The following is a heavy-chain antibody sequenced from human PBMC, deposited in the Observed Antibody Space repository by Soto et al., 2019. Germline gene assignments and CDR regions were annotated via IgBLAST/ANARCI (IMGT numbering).Heavy chain of an antibody. CDR3: ASHLREGDGGAFDI. Sequence: ASVKVSCKASGYTFTGYYMHWVRQAPGLGLEWMGWINPNSGGTNYAQKFQGWVTMTRDTSISTAYMELSRLRSDDTAVYYCASHLREGDGGAFDIWGQGTMVTVSS. D-gene: IGHD3-16*01. V-gene: IGHV1-2*04. CDR1: GYTFTGYY. J-gene: IGHJ3*02. CDR2: INPNSGGT.